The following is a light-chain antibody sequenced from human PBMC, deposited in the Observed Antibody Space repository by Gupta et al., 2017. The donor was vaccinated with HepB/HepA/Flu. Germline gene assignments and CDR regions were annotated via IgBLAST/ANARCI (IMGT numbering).Light chain of an antibody. V-gene: IGLV2-14*03. CDR3: SSYTSSSTLVV. Sequence: QSALTQPASVSGSPGQSITISCTGTSSDVGGYNYVSWYQQHPGKAPKLMIYDVNNRPSGVSNRFSGSKLGNTASLTISGLQAEDEADYYCSSYTSSSTLVVFGGGTKLTVL. CDR1: SSDVGGYNY. CDR2: DVN. J-gene: IGLJ2*01.